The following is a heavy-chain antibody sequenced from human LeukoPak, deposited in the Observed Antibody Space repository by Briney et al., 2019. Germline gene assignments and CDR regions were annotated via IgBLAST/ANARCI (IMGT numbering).Heavy chain of an antibody. CDR2: INHSGST. CDR1: GGSFSGYY. V-gene: IGHV4-34*01. J-gene: IGHJ6*03. CDR3: ARDRAQYSSSSEYYYYMDV. D-gene: IGHD6-6*01. Sequence: SETLSLTCAVYGGSFSGYYWSWIRQPPGKGLEWIGEINHSGSTNYNPSLKSRVTISVDTSKNQFSLKLSSVTAADTAVYYCARDRAQYSSSSEYYYYMDVWGKGTTVTVSS.